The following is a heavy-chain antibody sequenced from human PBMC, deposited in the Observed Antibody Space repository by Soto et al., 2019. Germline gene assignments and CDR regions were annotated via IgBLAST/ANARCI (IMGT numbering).Heavy chain of an antibody. Sequence: SVKVSCKASGGTFSSYVINWVRQAPGQGLEWMGGIIPIFGTTNYAQKFQGRVTITADESTDTAYMALSSLRSEDTAVYYCARALEEYYYDSSGFYFGYWGQGTLVTVSS. CDR3: ARALEEYYYDSSGFYFGY. CDR1: GGTFSSYV. CDR2: IIPIFGTT. D-gene: IGHD3-22*01. J-gene: IGHJ4*02. V-gene: IGHV1-69*13.